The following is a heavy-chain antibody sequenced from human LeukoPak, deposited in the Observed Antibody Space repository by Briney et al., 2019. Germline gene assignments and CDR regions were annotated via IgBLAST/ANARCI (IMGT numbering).Heavy chain of an antibody. J-gene: IGHJ3*02. V-gene: IGHV4-59*12. D-gene: IGHD3-22*01. CDR2: IYYSGST. Sequence: SETLSLTCTVSGESISGFYWNWIRQPPGKGLEWIGYIYYSGSTNYNPSLKSRVTMSVDTSKNQFSLKLSSVTAADTAVYYCARDPQIVVTTGDAFDIWGQGTMVTVSS. CDR3: ARDPQIVVTTGDAFDI. CDR1: GESISGFY.